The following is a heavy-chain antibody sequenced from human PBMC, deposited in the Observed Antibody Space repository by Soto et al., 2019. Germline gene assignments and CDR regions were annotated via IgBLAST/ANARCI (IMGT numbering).Heavy chain of an antibody. CDR3: AREPSI. CDR2: IYYSGGT. V-gene: IGHV4-31*03. Sequence: QVQLQESGPGLVKPSQTLSLTCTVSGGSISSGGYFWNWIRQHPGKGLEWIGYIYYSGGTYYNPSLKSRVTTSLATSKNQCSLKLSSVTAADTAVYYCAREPSIWGQGTLVTVSS. CDR1: GGSISSGGYF. J-gene: IGHJ4*02.